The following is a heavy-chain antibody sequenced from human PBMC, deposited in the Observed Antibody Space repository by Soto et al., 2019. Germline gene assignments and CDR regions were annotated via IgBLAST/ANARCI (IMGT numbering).Heavy chain of an antibody. V-gene: IGHV4-59*01. CDR2: TYYSGST. J-gene: IGHJ6*02. CDR1: GGSISSYY. CDR3: ARAPSCSSTSCPIYYYYGMDV. Sequence: SETLSLTCTVSGGSISSYYWSWIRQPPGKGLEWIGYTYYSGSTNYNPSLKSRVTISVDTSKNQFSLKLSSVTAADTAVYYCARAPSCSSTSCPIYYYYGMDVWGQGTTVTVS. D-gene: IGHD2-2*01.